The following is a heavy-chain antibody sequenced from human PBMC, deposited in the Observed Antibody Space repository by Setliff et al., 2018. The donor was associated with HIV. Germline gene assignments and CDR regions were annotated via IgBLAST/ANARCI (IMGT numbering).Heavy chain of an antibody. Sequence: ASVKVSCKASGYTFTSQSIHWVRQAPGQGFEWMGVINPSGGSTGYAEKFQGRVTMTRDTSANIVYLELSSLRSEGTAVYYCAREGQVVVTAKGFDYWGLGTLVTVSS. V-gene: IGHV1-46*01. CDR1: GYTFTSQS. CDR3: AREGQVVVTAKGFDY. J-gene: IGHJ4*02. CDR2: INPSGGST. D-gene: IGHD2-15*01.